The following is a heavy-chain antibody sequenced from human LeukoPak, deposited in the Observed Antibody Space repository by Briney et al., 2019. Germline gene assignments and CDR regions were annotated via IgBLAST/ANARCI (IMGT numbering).Heavy chain of an antibody. V-gene: IGHV4-39*07. J-gene: IGHJ3*02. Sequence: SETLSLTCTVSGGSISSNDYYWDWIRQPPGMGLEYIGSIYYSGSTNYNPSLKSRVTISVDTSKNQFSLKVSSVTAADTAVYYCARCTTYWSSTSLNAFDIWGQGTMVPVSS. CDR1: GGSISSNDYY. CDR3: ARCTTYWSSTSLNAFDI. D-gene: IGHD6-13*01. CDR2: IYYSGST.